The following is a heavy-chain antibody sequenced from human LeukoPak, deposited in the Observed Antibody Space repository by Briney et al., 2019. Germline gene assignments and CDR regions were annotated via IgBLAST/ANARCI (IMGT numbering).Heavy chain of an antibody. Sequence: PTGGSLRLSCAAAGFTFSAYAMTWVRQAPGKGLEWVSVMSGSGDSTYYADSLKCRFTVSRDNSKNTLYLQMNSLRAEDTAVYYCATDPGTMIVVPWGQGTLVTVSS. CDR2: MSGSGDST. CDR1: GFTFSAYA. CDR3: ATDPGTMIVVP. D-gene: IGHD3-22*01. J-gene: IGHJ4*02. V-gene: IGHV3-23*01.